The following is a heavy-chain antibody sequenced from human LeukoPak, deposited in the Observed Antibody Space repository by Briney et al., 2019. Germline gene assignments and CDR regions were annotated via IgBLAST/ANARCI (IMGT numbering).Heavy chain of an antibody. J-gene: IGHJ6*03. Sequence: SVKVSCKASGYTFTGYYMHWVRQAPGQGLEWMGWINPNSGGTNYAQKFQGRVTMTRDTSISTAYMELSRLRSDDTAVYYCARGDIVATSGLRYYYYMDVWGKGTTVTVSS. D-gene: IGHD5-12*01. CDR3: ARGDIVATSGLRYYYYMDV. CDR1: GYTFTGYY. CDR2: INPNSGGT. V-gene: IGHV1-2*02.